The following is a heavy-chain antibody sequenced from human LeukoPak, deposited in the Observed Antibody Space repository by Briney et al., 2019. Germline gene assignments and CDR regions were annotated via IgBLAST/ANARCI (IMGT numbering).Heavy chain of an antibody. CDR1: GYTLTEFP. V-gene: IGHV1-24*01. CDR2: FDPEDDET. CDR3: ATRSWNVRGDAFDI. D-gene: IGHD1-1*01. Sequence: ASVKVSCQLSGYTLTEFPIHWVRQAPGKGLEWMGGFDPEDDETIYAQRFQGRLTMTEDTSTDTAYMELSSLRSEDTAVYYCATRSWNVRGDAFDIWGRGTMVTVSS. J-gene: IGHJ3*02.